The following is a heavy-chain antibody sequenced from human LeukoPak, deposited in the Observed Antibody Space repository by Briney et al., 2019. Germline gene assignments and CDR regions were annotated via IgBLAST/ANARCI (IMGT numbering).Heavy chain of an antibody. CDR2: IKQDGSEK. CDR1: GFTFSSYW. D-gene: IGHD6-19*01. Sequence: GGSLRLSCAASGFTFSSYWMSWVRQAPGKGLERVANIKQDGSEKYYVDSVKGRFTISRDNAKNSLYLQMNSLRAEDTAVYYCASGREQWLVRGYYFDYWGQGTLVTVSS. J-gene: IGHJ4*02. V-gene: IGHV3-7*01. CDR3: ASGREQWLVRGYYFDY.